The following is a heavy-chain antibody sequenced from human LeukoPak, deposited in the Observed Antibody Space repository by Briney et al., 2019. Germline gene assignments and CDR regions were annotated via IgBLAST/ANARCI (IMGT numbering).Heavy chain of an antibody. CDR2: IGGSGEYT. D-gene: IGHD3-10*01. V-gene: IGHV3-23*01. CDR1: GFSFSTYA. J-gene: IGHJ6*02. CDR3: ARDLIIGVVRGVIIPYYYYGMDV. Sequence: PGGSLRLSCAASGFSFSTYAMAWVRQAPGKGLEWVSAIGGSGEYTFYADSVKGRFTTSRDNSKNTLYLQMNSLRAEDTAVYYCARDLIIGVVRGVIIPYYYYGMDVWGQGTTVTVSS.